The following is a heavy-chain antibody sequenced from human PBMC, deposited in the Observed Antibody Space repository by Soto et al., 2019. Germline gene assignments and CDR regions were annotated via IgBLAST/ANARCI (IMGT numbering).Heavy chain of an antibody. CDR3: AKDWEMATITPSYYYGMDV. J-gene: IGHJ6*02. Sequence: QVQLVESGGGVVQPGRSLRLSCAASGFTFSSYGMHWVRQAPGKGLEWVAVISYDGSNKYYADSVKGRFTISRDNSKNTLYLQMNSLRAEDTAVYYCAKDWEMATITPSYYYGMDVWGQGTTGTLSS. V-gene: IGHV3-30*18. D-gene: IGHD5-12*01. CDR2: ISYDGSNK. CDR1: GFTFSSYG.